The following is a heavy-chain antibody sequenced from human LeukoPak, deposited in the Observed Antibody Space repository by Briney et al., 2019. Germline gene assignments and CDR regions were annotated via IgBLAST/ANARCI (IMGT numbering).Heavy chain of an antibody. J-gene: IGHJ4*02. CDR3: AYGSGSYSPYRY. D-gene: IGHD3-10*01. V-gene: IGHV3-30*03. Sequence: GGSLRLSCAASGFTFSSYGMHWVRQAPGKGLEWVAVISYDGSNKYYADSVRGRFTISRDNSKNTLYLQMNSLRAEDTAVYYCAYGSGSYSPYRYWGQGTLVTVSS. CDR2: ISYDGSNK. CDR1: GFTFSSYG.